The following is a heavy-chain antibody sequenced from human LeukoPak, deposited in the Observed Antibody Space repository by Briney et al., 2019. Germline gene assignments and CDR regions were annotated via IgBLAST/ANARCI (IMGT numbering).Heavy chain of an antibody. CDR2: IRSGGSAI. CDR3: AKETSPRGAAAGDY. D-gene: IGHD6-13*01. CDR1: GFSFSDYY. Sequence: SGGSLRLSCAASGFSFSDYYMTWIRQAPGKGLEWVSYIRSGGSAIYYADSVKGRFTISRDNAKKSLFLQMSSLSAEDTALYYCAKETSPRGAAAGDYWGQGTLVTVSS. J-gene: IGHJ4*02. V-gene: IGHV3-11*04.